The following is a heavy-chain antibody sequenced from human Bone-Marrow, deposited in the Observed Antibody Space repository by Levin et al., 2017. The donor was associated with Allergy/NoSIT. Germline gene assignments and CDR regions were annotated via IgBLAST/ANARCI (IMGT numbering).Heavy chain of an antibody. Sequence: PGGSLRLSCAASGFTFSSYGMHWVRQAPGKGLEWVAVISYDGSNKYYADSVKGRFTISRDNSKNTLYLQMNSLRAEDTAVYYCAKKSSHYYDSSGYYFGNWFDPWGQGTLVTVSS. J-gene: IGHJ5*02. CDR3: AKKSSHYYDSSGYYFGNWFDP. CDR2: ISYDGSNK. V-gene: IGHV3-30*18. D-gene: IGHD3-22*01. CDR1: GFTFSSYG.